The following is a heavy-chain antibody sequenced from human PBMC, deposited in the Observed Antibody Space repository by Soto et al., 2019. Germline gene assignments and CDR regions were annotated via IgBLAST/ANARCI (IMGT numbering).Heavy chain of an antibody. Sequence: SGPTLVNPTETLTLTCTVSGFSLSNARMGVSWIRQPPGKALEWLAHIFSTDEKSYSTSLKSRLTISKDTSKSQVVLTMTNMDPVAPATYYCARICDSGSALLYDAFDLWGQGTMVTV. J-gene: IGHJ3*01. CDR3: ARICDSGSALLYDAFDL. V-gene: IGHV2-26*01. CDR1: GFSLSNARMG. CDR2: IFSTDEK. D-gene: IGHD5-12*01.